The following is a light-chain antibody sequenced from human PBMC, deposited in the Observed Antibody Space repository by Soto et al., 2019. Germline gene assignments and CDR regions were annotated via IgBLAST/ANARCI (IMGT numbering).Light chain of an antibody. CDR1: SSDVGGYNY. CDR3: SSYTPSNTRQIV. CDR2: DVS. V-gene: IGLV2-14*03. J-gene: IGLJ1*01. Sequence: QSALTQPASVSGSPGQSITLSCTGTSSDVGGYNYVSWYQHHPGKAPKLMIFDVSNRPSGVSNRFSGSKSGNTASLTISGLQPEEEADYYCSSYTPSNTRQIVFGTGTKVTVL.